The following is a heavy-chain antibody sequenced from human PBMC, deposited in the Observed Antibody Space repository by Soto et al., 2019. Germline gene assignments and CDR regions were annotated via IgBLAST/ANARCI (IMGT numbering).Heavy chain of an antibody. CDR3: ARDYYGSGSYAPNWFDP. D-gene: IGHD3-10*01. CDR2: IYYSGST. V-gene: IGHV4-59*01. J-gene: IGHJ5*02. Sequence: PSETLSLTCTVSGGSISSYCWSWIRQPPGKGLEWIGYIYYSGSTNYNPSLKSRVTISVDTSKNQFSLKLSSVTAADTAVYYCARDYYGSGSYAPNWFDPWGQGTLVTVSS. CDR1: GGSISSYC.